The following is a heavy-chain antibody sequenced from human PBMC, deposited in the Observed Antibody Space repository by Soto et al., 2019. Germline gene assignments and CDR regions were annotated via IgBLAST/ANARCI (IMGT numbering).Heavy chain of an antibody. CDR2: IYYSGST. Sequence: SETLSLTCTVSGGSISSYYWSWIRQPPGKGLEWIGYIYYSGSTNYNPSLKSRVTISVDTSKNQLSLKLSSVTAADTAVYYCARASVVIRWYFDLWGRGTLVTVSS. V-gene: IGHV4-59*12. J-gene: IGHJ2*01. CDR3: ARASVVIRWYFDL. CDR1: GGSISSYY. D-gene: IGHD3-22*01.